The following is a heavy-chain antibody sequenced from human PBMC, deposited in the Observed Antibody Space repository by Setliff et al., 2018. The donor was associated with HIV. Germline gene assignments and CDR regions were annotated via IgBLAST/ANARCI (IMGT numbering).Heavy chain of an antibody. D-gene: IGHD2-21*02. Sequence: SETLSLTCTVSGASISSGGYYWSWIRQHPGKGLEWIGYIYYSGSTYYNPSLKSRVSMSVDTSENQFSLKLSSVTAADTAVYYCTRSLVVTAHLDYWGQGTLVTVSS. V-gene: IGHV4-31*03. CDR3: TRSLVVTAHLDY. CDR2: IYYSGST. J-gene: IGHJ4*02. CDR1: GASISSGGYY.